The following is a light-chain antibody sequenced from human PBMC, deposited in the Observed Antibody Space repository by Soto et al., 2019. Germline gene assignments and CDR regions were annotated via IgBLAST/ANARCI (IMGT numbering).Light chain of an antibody. V-gene: IGLV1-44*01. CDR3: AAWDDSLNGHYV. J-gene: IGLJ1*01. CDR1: SSNIGSNT. CDR2: SNN. Sequence: QAVVTQPPSASGTPGQRVTISCSGSSSNIGSNTVNWHQQLPGTAPKLLIYSNNQRPSGVPDRFSGSKSGTPASLAISGLQAEDEADYYCAAWDDSLNGHYVFGTGTKLTVL.